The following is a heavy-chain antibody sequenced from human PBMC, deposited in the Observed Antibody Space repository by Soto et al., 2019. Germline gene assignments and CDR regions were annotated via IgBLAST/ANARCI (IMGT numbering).Heavy chain of an antibody. V-gene: IGHV1-69*01. CDR2: IIPIYGTA. J-gene: IGHJ6*02. D-gene: IGHD2-2*01. Sequence: QVQLVQSGAEVKKPGSSVKVSCKASGGTFSSYAISWVRQAPGQGLEWMGGIIPIYGTANYAQKFQGRVTITADESTSTAYMELSSLRSEDTAVYYCARSQGSSTSLEIYYYYYYGMDDWGQGTTVTVSS. CDR1: GGTFSSYA. CDR3: ARSQGSSTSLEIYYYYYYGMDD.